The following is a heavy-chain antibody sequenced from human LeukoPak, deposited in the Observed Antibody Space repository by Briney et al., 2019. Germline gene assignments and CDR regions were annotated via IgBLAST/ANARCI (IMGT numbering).Heavy chain of an antibody. D-gene: IGHD2-15*01. CDR1: GFTFSSYS. CDR3: ARDARGGFDY. Sequence: PGGSLRLSCAASGFTFSSYSMNWVRQAPGKGLEWVSYISSSSSTIYYADSVKGRFTISKDNAKNSLYLQMNSLRAEDTAVYYCARDARGGFDYWGQGTLVTVSS. CDR2: ISSSSSTI. J-gene: IGHJ4*02. V-gene: IGHV3-48*01.